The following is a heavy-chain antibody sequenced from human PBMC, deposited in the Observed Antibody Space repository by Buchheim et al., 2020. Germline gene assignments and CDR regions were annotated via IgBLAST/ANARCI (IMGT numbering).Heavy chain of an antibody. J-gene: IGHJ6*02. Sequence: EVQLVESGGGLVQPGGSLRLSCAASGFTFSSYWMHWVRQAPGKGLVWVSRINSDGSSTSYADSVKGRFTISRDNAKNTLYLQMNSLRAEDTAVYYCAREMITIFGVVIMYYYGMDVWGQGT. CDR2: INSDGSST. CDR3: AREMITIFGVVIMYYYGMDV. V-gene: IGHV3-74*01. D-gene: IGHD3-3*01. CDR1: GFTFSSYW.